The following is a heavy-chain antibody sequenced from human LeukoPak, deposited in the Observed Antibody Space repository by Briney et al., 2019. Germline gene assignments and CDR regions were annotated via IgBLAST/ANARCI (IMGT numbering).Heavy chain of an antibody. D-gene: IGHD3-10*01. Sequence: GGSLRLSCAASGFTFRTYWMHWVRQTPGQGLVWVSRINSDGSTTNYADSVKGRFTVSRDNAQNTLYLQMSSLRAEDTAVYYCARAGNYYFEYWGQGALITVSS. J-gene: IGHJ4*02. CDR1: GFTFRTYW. CDR2: INSDGSTT. CDR3: ARAGNYYFEY. V-gene: IGHV3-74*01.